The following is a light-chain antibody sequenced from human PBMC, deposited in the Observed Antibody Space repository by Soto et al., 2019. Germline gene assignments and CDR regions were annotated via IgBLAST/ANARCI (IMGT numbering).Light chain of an antibody. V-gene: IGKV3-20*01. CDR1: QSVGSNC. CDR2: GAS. CDR3: HQYDSSPRT. J-gene: IGKJ1*01. Sequence: EMVLTQSPGTLSLSPGDRATLSCRASQSVGSNCLAWYQQKSGQYPRLLIYGASFRASGIPDRFSGSGSGTDFTLTIRRLEPEDFAMYFCHQYDSSPRTFGQGTKVEIK.